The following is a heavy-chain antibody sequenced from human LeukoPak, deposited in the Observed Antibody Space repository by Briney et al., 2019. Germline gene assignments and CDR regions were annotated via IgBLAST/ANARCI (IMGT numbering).Heavy chain of an antibody. D-gene: IGHD3-22*01. CDR3: AKDNYYDSSGCFDY. V-gene: IGHV3-23*01. CDR2: ISGSGGST. J-gene: IGHJ4*02. CDR1: GFTFSSYG. Sequence: SGGSLRLSCAASGFTFSSYGMSWVRQAPGKGLEWVSAISGSGGSTYYADSVKGRFTISRDNSKNTLYLQMNSLRAEDTAVYYCAKDNYYDSSGCFDYWGQGTLVTVSS.